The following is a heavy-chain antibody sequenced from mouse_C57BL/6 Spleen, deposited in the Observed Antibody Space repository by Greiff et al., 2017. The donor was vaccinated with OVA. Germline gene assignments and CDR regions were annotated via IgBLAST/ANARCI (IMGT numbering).Heavy chain of an antibody. V-gene: IGHV5-17*01. CDR3: AIYYGSLGDYAMDC. J-gene: IGHJ4*01. CDR1: GFTFSDYG. D-gene: IGHD1-1*01. Sequence: EVHLVESGGGLVKPGGSLKLSCAASGFTFSDYGMHWVRQAPEKGLEWVAYISSGSSTIYYADTVKGRFTISRDNAKNTLFLQMTSLRSEDTAMYYCAIYYGSLGDYAMDCWGQGTSVTVSS. CDR2: ISSGSSTI.